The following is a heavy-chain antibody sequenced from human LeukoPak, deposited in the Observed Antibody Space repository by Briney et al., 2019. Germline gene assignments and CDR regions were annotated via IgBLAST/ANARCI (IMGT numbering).Heavy chain of an antibody. J-gene: IGHJ6*02. Sequence: SETLSLTCTVSGGSISSSSYYWGWIRQPPGKGLEWIGSIYYSGSTYYNPSLKSRVTISVDTSKNQFSLKLSSVTAADTAVYYCARDHIVVVVAAIGIHYYYGMDVWGQGTTVTVSS. D-gene: IGHD2-15*01. V-gene: IGHV4-39*07. CDR1: GGSISSSSYY. CDR3: ARDHIVVVVAAIGIHYYYGMDV. CDR2: IYYSGST.